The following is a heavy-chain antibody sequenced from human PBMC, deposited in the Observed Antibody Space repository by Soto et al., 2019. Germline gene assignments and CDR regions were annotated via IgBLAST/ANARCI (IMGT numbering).Heavy chain of an antibody. J-gene: IGHJ6*03. V-gene: IGHV4-39*01. CDR2: IYYSGST. CDR1: GGSISSSSYY. Sequence: SETLSLTCTVSGGSISSSSYYWGWIRQPPGKGLEWIGSIYYSGSTYYNPSLKSRVTISVDTSKNQFSLKLSSVTAADTAVYYCARLYSSSWYSYYYYMDVWGKGTTVTVSS. CDR3: ARLYSSSWYSYYYYMDV. D-gene: IGHD6-13*01.